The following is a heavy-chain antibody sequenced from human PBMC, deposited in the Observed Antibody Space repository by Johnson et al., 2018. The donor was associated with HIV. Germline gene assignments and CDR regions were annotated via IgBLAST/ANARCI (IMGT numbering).Heavy chain of an antibody. CDR1: GITVSSNY. D-gene: IGHD2-8*02. Sequence: VQLVESGGGLVRPGGSLRLSCAVSGITVSSNYMSWVRQAPGKGLEWVSVIYSGGSTNYADSVKGRFTISRDNSKNTLYLQMNSLRAEDTAVYYCAKSGLFVLVVYAPDVFDIWGQGTMVTVSS. CDR3: AKSGLFVLVVYAPDVFDI. V-gene: IGHV3-66*02. J-gene: IGHJ3*02. CDR2: IYSGGST.